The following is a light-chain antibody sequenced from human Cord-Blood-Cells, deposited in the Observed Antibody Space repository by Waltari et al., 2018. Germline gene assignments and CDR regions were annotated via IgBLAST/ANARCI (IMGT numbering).Light chain of an antibody. CDR3: QQYGSSPIT. CDR2: GTS. CDR1: QSVSSSY. V-gene: IGKV3-20*01. J-gene: IGKJ5*01. Sequence: EIVLTQSPGTLSLSPGERATLPCRASQSVSSSYLAWYQQKPGQAPRPLIYGTSIRATGIPDRFSGSGSGTDFTLTISRLEPEDLAVYYCQQYGSSPITFGQGTRLEIK.